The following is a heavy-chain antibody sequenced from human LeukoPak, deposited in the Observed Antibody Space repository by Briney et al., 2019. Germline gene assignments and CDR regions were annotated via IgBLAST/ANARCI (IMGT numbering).Heavy chain of an antibody. V-gene: IGHV1-2*02. D-gene: IGHD3-10*01. CDR3: ARPTLQTLGA. Sequence: ASVKVSCKASGYTFSYYYIHWVRQAPGQGLEWMGWINPNSGDTNYAQKFQGRVTMTRDTSISTAYMDLSSLRSDDTAVYYCARPTLQTLGAWGQGTLVTVSS. CDR2: INPNSGDT. J-gene: IGHJ5*02. CDR1: GYTFSYYY.